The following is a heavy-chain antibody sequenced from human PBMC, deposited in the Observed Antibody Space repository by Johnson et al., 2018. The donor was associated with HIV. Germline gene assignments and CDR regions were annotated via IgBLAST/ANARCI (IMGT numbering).Heavy chain of an antibody. CDR2: ISWNSGNI. V-gene: IGHV3-9*01. CDR1: GFSFDDYA. Sequence: QLVESGGGLVQPGRSLRLSCAASGFSFDDYAMHWVRQAPGKGLEWVSGISWNSGNIAYADSVKGRFTISRDNAKNSLYLQMNSLIVEDTALYYCAKDGDLTGTDAFDIWGQGTMVTVSS. CDR3: AKDGDLTGTDAFDI. J-gene: IGHJ3*02. D-gene: IGHD1/OR15-1a*01.